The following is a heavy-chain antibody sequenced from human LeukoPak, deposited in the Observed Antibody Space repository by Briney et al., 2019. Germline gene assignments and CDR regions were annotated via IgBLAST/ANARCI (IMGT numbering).Heavy chain of an antibody. V-gene: IGHV4-59*01. CDR1: GGSISSYC. J-gene: IGHJ5*02. D-gene: IGHD3-9*01. CDR2: IYYSGST. Sequence: SETLSLTCTVSGGSISSYCWSWIRQPPGKGLEWIGYIYYSGSTNYNPSLKSRVTISVDTSKNQFSLKLSSVTAADTAVYYCAREGKDYDILTGYWNWFDPWGQGTLVTVSS. CDR3: AREGKDYDILTGYWNWFDP.